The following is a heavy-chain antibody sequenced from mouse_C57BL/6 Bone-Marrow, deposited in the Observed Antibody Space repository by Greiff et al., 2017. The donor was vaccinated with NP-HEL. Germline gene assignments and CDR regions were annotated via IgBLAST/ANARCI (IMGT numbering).Heavy chain of an antibody. CDR3: ARGTMVTRGVYYYAMDY. Sequence: EVKLMESGGGLVKPGGSLKLSCAASGFTFSDYGMHWVRQAPEKGLEWVAYISSGSSTIYYADTVKGRFTISRDNAKNTLFLQMTSLRSEDTAMYYCARGTMVTRGVYYYAMDYWGQGTSVTVSS. J-gene: IGHJ4*01. CDR2: ISSGSSTI. V-gene: IGHV5-17*01. CDR1: GFTFSDYG. D-gene: IGHD2-2*01.